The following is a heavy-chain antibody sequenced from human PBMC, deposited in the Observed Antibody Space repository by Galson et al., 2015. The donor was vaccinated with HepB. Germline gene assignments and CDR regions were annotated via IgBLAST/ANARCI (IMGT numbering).Heavy chain of an antibody. D-gene: IGHD3-3*01. CDR3: AREGDVLRFLEWLPLYYYYYYMDV. V-gene: IGHV7-4-1*02. J-gene: IGHJ6*03. CDR2: INTNTGNP. CDR1: GYTFTSYA. Sequence: SVKVSCKASGYTFTSYAMNWVRQAPGQGLEWMGWINTNTGNPTYAQGFTGRFVFSLDTSVSTAYLQISSLKAEDTAVYYCAREGDVLRFLEWLPLYYYYYYMDVWGKGTTVTVSS.